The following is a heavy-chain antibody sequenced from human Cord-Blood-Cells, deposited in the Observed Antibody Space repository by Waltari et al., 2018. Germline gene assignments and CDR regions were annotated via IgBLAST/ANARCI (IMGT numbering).Heavy chain of an antibody. D-gene: IGHD3-16*01. CDR3: ARERLGGAFDI. CDR1: GHTVTRSG. J-gene: IGHJ3*02. CDR2: ISAYNGNT. V-gene: IGHV1-18*01. Sequence: QVQLVQSGAEVKKPGASANVSCKQSGHTVTRSGISWVRQAPGQGLEWMGWISAYNGNTNYAQKLQGRVTMTTDTSTSTAYMELRSLRSDDTAVYYCARERLGGAFDIWGQGTMVTVSS.